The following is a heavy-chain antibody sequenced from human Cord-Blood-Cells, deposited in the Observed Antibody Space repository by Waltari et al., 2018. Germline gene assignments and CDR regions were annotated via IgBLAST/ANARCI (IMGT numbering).Heavy chain of an antibody. CDR1: GYSISSGYY. V-gene: IGHV4-38-2*02. D-gene: IGHD2-2*03. Sequence: QVQLQESGPGLVKPSETLSLTCTVSGYSISSGYYWGWIRQPPGKGLEWIGSIYHSGSTNYNPSLKRRVTISVDTSKNQFSLKLSSVTAADTAVYYCARERDGYCSSTSCNWFDPWGQGTLVTVSS. J-gene: IGHJ5*02. CDR2: IYHSGST. CDR3: ARERDGYCSSTSCNWFDP.